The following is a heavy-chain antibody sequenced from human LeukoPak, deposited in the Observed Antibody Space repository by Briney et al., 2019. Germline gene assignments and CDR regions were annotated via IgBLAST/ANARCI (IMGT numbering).Heavy chain of an antibody. D-gene: IGHD6-25*01. CDR3: ARGFRGRDLDS. J-gene: IGHJ4*02. V-gene: IGHV4-34*01. Sequence: SETLSLTCVFYGGTFSGYYWSWIRQPPGKGLEWIGEINHSGSTIYTPSLKSRVTISVDTSKNQFSLKLSSVTAADTAVYYCARGFRGRDLDSWGQGTLVTVSS. CDR2: INHSGST. CDR1: GGTFSGYY.